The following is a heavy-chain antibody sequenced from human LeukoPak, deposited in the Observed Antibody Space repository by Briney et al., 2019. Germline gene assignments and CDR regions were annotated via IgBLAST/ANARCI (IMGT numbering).Heavy chain of an antibody. J-gene: IGHJ6*02. CDR2: ISDDGSNK. CDR3: ARDRDVLRFLEWLRSYYYYGMDV. D-gene: IGHD3-3*01. Sequence: GGSLRLSCAASEFTFSSYAMHWVRQAPVKGLAWVAVISDDGSNKYYADSVKGRFTISRDNSKNTLYLQMNSLRAEDTAVYYCARDRDVLRFLEWLRSYYYYGMDVWGQGTTVTVSS. V-gene: IGHV3-30*04. CDR1: EFTFSSYA.